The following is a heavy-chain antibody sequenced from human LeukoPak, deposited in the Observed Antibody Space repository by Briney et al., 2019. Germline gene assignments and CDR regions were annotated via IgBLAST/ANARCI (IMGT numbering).Heavy chain of an antibody. J-gene: IGHJ6*02. CDR1: GYTFTSYA. D-gene: IGHD6-13*01. CDR2: INTNTGNP. V-gene: IGHV7-4-1*02. CDR3: ARDSAAGRYYYGMDV. Sequence: ASVKVSCKASGYTFTSYAMNWVRQAPGQGLEWMGWINTNTGNPTYAQGFTGRFVFSLDPSVSTAYLQISSLKAEDTAVYYCARDSAAGRYYYGMDVWGQGTTVTVSS.